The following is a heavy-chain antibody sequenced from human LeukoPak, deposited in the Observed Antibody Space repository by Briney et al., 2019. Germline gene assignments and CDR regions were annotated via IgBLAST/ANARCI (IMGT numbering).Heavy chain of an antibody. Sequence: GGSLRLSCAASGFTFSSYNMDWVRQAPGKGLECVSYISSSSSTIYYADSVKGRFTISRDNAKNSLYLQMNSLRAEDTAVYYCVSGNNCNYWGQGTPGTVSS. D-gene: IGHD1-20*01. CDR2: ISSSSSTI. CDR1: GFTFSSYN. J-gene: IGHJ4*02. CDR3: VSGNNCNY. V-gene: IGHV3-48*01.